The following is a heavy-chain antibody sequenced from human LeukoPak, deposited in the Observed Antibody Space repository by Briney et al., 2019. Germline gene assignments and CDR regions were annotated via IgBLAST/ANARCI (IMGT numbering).Heavy chain of an antibody. CDR2: ISSSGSTI. CDR3: ARDHRRPYDFWSGYYHDAFDI. V-gene: IGHV3-11*01. CDR1: GFTFSDYY. Sequence: GGSLRLSCAASGFTFSDYYMSWIRQAPGKGLEWVSYISSSGSTIYYADSVRGRFTISRDNAKNPLYLQMNSLRAEDTAVYYCARDHRRPYDFWSGYYHDAFDIWGQGTMVTVSP. J-gene: IGHJ3*02. D-gene: IGHD3-3*01.